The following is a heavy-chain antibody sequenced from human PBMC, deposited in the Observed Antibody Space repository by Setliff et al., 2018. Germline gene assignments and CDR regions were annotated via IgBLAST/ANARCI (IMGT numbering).Heavy chain of an antibody. J-gene: IGHJ4*02. CDR1: GYNFITLG. CDR3: ARGRGPDIVVTIPGDY. D-gene: IGHD2-15*01. V-gene: IGHV1-18*01. Sequence: GASVKVSCKTSGYNFITLGINWVRQAPGQGLEWVGWISPYSGKTDYAQKFQDRVIMTIDPSTTTAYMELKTLRPDDTAVYYCARGRGPDIVVTIPGDYWGQGTQVTVSS. CDR2: ISPYSGKT.